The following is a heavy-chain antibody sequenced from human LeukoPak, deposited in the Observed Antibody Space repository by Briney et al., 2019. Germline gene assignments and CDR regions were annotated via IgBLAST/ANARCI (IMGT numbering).Heavy chain of an antibody. J-gene: IGHJ5*02. D-gene: IGHD1-26*01. CDR3: ARDSGATPNQINWYDP. CDR2: LDYDGNT. CDR1: GGSINTYY. Sequence: SETLSLTCAVSGGSINTYYWAWIREPPGKGLEWIGYLDYDGNTNYNPSLKGRVTISVDTSKTQLSLKLASVTAEDTAVYYCARDSGATPNQINWYDPWGQGTLVTVSS. V-gene: IGHV4-59*01.